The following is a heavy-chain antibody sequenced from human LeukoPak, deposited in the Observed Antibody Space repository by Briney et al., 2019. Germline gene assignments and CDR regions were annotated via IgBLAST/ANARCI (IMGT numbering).Heavy chain of an antibody. D-gene: IGHD3-22*01. CDR2: IYYSGST. Sequence: SETLTLTCTVSGDSISSTSHYWGWNRQPPGKGLEWIGSIYYSGSTYYNPSLKSRVTISVDTSKNQFSLKLSSVTAADTAVYYCARQVRQSYYYDSSGYVDYWGQGTLVTVSS. V-gene: IGHV4-39*01. CDR1: GDSISSTSHY. CDR3: ARQVRQSYYYDSSGYVDY. J-gene: IGHJ4*02.